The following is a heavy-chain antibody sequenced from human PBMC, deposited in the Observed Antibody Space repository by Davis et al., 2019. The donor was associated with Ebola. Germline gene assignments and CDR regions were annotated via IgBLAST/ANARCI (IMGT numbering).Heavy chain of an antibody. J-gene: IGHJ4*02. D-gene: IGHD3-10*01. Sequence: GGSLRLSCAASGYTFTSYAMHWVRQAPGQRLEWMGWINAGNGNTKYSQKFQGRVSITRDTSATTASMVLSSLRSEDTAVYYCARDPFRSGSGVGGFDYWGQGTLVTVSS. CDR1: GYTFTSYA. V-gene: IGHV1-3*01. CDR2: INAGNGNT. CDR3: ARDPFRSGSGVGGFDY.